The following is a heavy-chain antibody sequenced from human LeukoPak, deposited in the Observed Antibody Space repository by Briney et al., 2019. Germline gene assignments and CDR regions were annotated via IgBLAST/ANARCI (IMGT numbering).Heavy chain of an antibody. V-gene: IGHV1-2*02. CDR3: ARGAGEDVDIVATVGGCDY. CDR1: GYTFTGYY. D-gene: IGHD5-12*01. J-gene: IGHJ4*02. Sequence: ASVKVSCKASGYTFTGYYMHWVRQAPGQALEWMGWINPNSGGTNYAQKFQGRVTMTRDTSISTAYMELSRLRSDDTAVYYCARGAGEDVDIVATVGGCDYWGQGTLVTVSS. CDR2: INPNSGGT.